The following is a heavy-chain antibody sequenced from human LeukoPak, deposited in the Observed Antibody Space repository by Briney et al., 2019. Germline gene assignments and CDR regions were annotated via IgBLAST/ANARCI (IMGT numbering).Heavy chain of an antibody. Sequence: PSETLSLTCAVYGGSFSGYYGSWIRQPPGKGLEWIGEINHSGSTNYNPSLKSRVTISVDTSKNQFSLKLSSVTAADTAVYYCAPAPLYDSSGYYSSDAFDIWGQGTMVTVSS. CDR3: APAPLYDSSGYYSSDAFDI. CDR1: GGSFSGYY. D-gene: IGHD3-22*01. V-gene: IGHV4-34*01. J-gene: IGHJ3*02. CDR2: INHSGST.